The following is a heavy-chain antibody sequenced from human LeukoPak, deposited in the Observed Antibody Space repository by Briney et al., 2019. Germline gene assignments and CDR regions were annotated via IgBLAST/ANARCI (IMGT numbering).Heavy chain of an antibody. CDR1: GGSFSGYY. Sequence: PSETLSLTCAVYGGSFSGYYWSWIRQPPGKGLEWIGEINHSGSTNYNPSLKSRVTISVDTSKNQFSLKLSSVTAADTAVYYCARGRSNWIKRYYHYYMDVWGKGTTVTVSS. J-gene: IGHJ6*03. D-gene: IGHD1-1*01. CDR2: INHSGST. CDR3: ARGRSNWIKRYYHYYMDV. V-gene: IGHV4-34*01.